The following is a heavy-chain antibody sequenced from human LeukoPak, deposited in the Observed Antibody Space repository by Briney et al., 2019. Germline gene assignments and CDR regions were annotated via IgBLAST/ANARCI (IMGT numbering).Heavy chain of an antibody. J-gene: IGHJ6*03. V-gene: IGHV3-20*03. CDR2: INWNGRIT. CDR3: ARGSVQLWLRDTYYYMDV. Sequence: PGESLRLSYAASGFTFDDYAMNWVRHVPGRGLEWVSGINWNGRITEYADSVKDRFTISRQNTKNSLYLYMNNLGGEDTALYFCARGSVQLWLRDTYYYMDVWGKGTTVTVSS. D-gene: IGHD5-18*01. CDR1: GFTFDDYA.